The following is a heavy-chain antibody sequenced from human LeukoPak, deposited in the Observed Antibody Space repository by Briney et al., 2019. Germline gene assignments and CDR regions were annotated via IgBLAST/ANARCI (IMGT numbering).Heavy chain of an antibody. CDR1: GASTSAYY. CDR2: SYSGGNA. Sequence: SETLSLTCTVSGASTSAYYWSWIRQPPGEGLEWIGYSYSGGNANYNPSLKSRVTISIDTSENQFSLRLTSVTAADTAIYFCAHSKRGGGYYINAFAGGGQGALVTISS. CDR3: AHSKRGGGYYINAFAG. D-gene: IGHD1-26*01. J-gene: IGHJ3*01. V-gene: IGHV4-59*01.